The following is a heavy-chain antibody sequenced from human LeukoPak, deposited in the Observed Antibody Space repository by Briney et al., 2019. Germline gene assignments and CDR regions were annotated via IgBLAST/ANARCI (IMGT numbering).Heavy chain of an antibody. J-gene: IGHJ5*02. V-gene: IGHV4-61*02. CDR3: ARSPVWWSDP. CDR2: IYTSGST. Sequence: PSQTLSLTXTVSGGSISSGSYYWSWIRQPAGKGLEWIGRIYTSGSTNYNPSLKSRVTISVDTSKNQFSLKLSSVTAADTAVYYCARSPVWWSDPWGQGTLVTVSS. CDR1: GGSISSGSYY. D-gene: IGHD3-16*01.